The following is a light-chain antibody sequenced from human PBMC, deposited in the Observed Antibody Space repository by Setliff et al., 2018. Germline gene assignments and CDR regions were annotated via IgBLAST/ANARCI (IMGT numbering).Light chain of an antibody. J-gene: IGLJ1*01. V-gene: IGLV2-14*03. Sequence: QSALTQPASVSGSPGQSITISCTGTSSDIGGYDYVSWYQQYPGKAPKLIIFDVTNRPSGVSNRFSGSKSDNTASLTISGLQAEDEADYYCSSYTNSNTLEAGFGTGTKGTVL. CDR2: DVT. CDR1: SSDIGGYDY. CDR3: SSYTNSNTLEAG.